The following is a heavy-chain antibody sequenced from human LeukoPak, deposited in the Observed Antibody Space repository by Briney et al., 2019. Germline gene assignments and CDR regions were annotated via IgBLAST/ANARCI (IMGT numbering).Heavy chain of an antibody. D-gene: IGHD3-9*01. J-gene: IGHJ6*03. CDR2: IDTSGNT. Sequence: SETLSLTCTVSGGSISSYYWSWIRQPAGKGLEWIGRIDTSGNTNYKPSLKSRVTMSVDTSKNQFSLKLSSVTAADTAVYYCARVYSYYDILTGQYYYMDVWGKGTTVTISS. V-gene: IGHV4-4*07. CDR3: ARVYSYYDILTGQYYYMDV. CDR1: GGSISSYY.